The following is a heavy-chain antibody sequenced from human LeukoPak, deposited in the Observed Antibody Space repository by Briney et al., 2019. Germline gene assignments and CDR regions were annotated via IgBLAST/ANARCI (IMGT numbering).Heavy chain of an antibody. CDR1: GGSISSYY. CDR3: ARHARERIAVAGDYYYYHMDV. CDR2: IYYSGST. J-gene: IGHJ6*03. D-gene: IGHD6-19*01. Sequence: SETLSLTCTVSGGSISSYYWSWIRQPPGKGLEWIGYIYYSGSTNYNPSLKSRVTISVDTSKNQFSLKLSSVTAADTAVYYCARHARERIAVAGDYYYYHMDVWGRGTTVTVSS. V-gene: IGHV4-59*08.